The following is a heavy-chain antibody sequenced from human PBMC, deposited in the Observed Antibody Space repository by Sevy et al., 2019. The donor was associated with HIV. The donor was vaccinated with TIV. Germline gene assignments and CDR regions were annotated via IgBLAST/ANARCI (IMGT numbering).Heavy chain of an antibody. CDR2: ISVSGSKT. J-gene: IGHJ4*02. CDR1: GFNFNNYA. V-gene: IGHV3-23*01. CDR3: AKTPFMDFWNDYYSFYFDF. Sequence: GGSLRLSCAAAGFNFNNYAMTWVRQAPGKGLEWVSGISVSGSKTYYAESVKGRFSISRDPSKNTLYLQMNNVRVEDTAVYCCAKTPFMDFWNDYYSFYFDFWGQGTLVTVSS. D-gene: IGHD3-3*01.